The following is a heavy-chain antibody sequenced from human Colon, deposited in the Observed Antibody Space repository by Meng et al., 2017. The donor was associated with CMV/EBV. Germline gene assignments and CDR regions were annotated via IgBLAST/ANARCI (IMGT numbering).Heavy chain of an antibody. CDR1: GGSFSGYY. Sequence: GQRQQWGAGLLKPSETLSLTCAVYGGSFSGYYWSWIRQPPGKGLEWIGEINHSGSTNYNPSLKSRVTISVDTSKNQFSLKLSSVTAADTAVYYCASILFAAAAGGWGGYWGQGTLVTVSS. CDR3: ASILFAAAAGGWGGY. J-gene: IGHJ4*02. CDR2: INHSGST. V-gene: IGHV4-34*01. D-gene: IGHD6-13*01.